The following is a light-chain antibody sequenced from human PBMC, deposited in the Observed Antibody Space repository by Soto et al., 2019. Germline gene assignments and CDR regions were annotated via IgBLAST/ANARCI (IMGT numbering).Light chain of an antibody. CDR2: DAS. Sequence: EIVLPQSPAPLSLSPGERATLSCRASQRVSSYLAWYQQKPGQAPRLLIYDASNRATGIPARFSGSGSRTDFTPTIRSLEPEEFAIYYGQQRSNWPPVTFGGGTKVEIK. CDR3: QQRSNWPPVT. CDR1: QRVSSY. J-gene: IGKJ4*01. V-gene: IGKV3-11*01.